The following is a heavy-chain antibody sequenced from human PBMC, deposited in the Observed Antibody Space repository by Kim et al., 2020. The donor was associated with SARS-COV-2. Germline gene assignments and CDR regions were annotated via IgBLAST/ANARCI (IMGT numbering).Heavy chain of an antibody. D-gene: IGHD2-2*01. V-gene: IGHV3-15*01. J-gene: IGHJ4*02. CDR3: TTDVPTAMPQSDY. Sequence: YAAPVRGRFTVSRDDSKHTLYLQMNSLKTEDTAVYYCTTDVPTAMPQSDYWGQGTLVTVSS.